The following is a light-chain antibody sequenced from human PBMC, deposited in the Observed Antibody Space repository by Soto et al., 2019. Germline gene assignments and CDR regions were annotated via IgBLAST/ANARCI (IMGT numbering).Light chain of an antibody. J-gene: IGKJ5*01. V-gene: IGKV3-15*01. CDR3: QQYNNWPPT. CDR2: DVS. Sequence: EVVLTQSPGTLSLTTGERATLXXKASQSARSSLGWYQQKPGQPPRVXIHDVSIRATGIPARFNGSGSGTEFTLTISSLQSEDFAVYYCQQYNNWPPTFGQGTRLEIK. CDR1: QSARSS.